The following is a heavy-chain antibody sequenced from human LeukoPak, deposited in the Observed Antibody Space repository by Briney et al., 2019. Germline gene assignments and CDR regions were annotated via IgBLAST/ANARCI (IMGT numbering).Heavy chain of an antibody. CDR1: GYTFTSYG. CDR2: ISAYNGNT. J-gene: IGHJ4*02. CDR3: ARGVVTAIPFGY. Sequence: ASVKVSCKASGYTFTSYGISWARQAPGQGLEWMGWISAYNGNTNYAQKLQGRVTMTTDTSTSTAYMELRSLRSDDTAVYCCARGVVTAIPFGYWGQGTLVTVSS. D-gene: IGHD2-21*02. V-gene: IGHV1-18*01.